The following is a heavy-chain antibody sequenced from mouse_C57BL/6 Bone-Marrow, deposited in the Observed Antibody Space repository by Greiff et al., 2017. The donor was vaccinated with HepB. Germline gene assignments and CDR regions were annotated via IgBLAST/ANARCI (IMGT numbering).Heavy chain of an antibody. CDR1: GFTFSDYG. CDR3: AIIYYDYDDYAMDY. D-gene: IGHD2-4*01. J-gene: IGHJ4*01. Sequence: EVQLVESGGGLVKPGGSLKLSCAASGFTFSDYGMHWVRQAPEKGLEWVAYISSGSSTIYYADTVKGRFTISRDNAKNTLFLQMTSLRSEDTAMYYCAIIYYDYDDYAMDYWGQGTSVTVSS. CDR2: ISSGSSTI. V-gene: IGHV5-17*01.